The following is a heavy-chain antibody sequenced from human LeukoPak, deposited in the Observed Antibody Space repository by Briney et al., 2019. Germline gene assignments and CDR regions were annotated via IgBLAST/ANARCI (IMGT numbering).Heavy chain of an antibody. D-gene: IGHD3-10*01. CDR3: RAATKFRDYYHDY. CDR2: ISSDGSNK. J-gene: IGHJ4*02. V-gene: IGHV3-30*03. CDR1: IFSLSTVV. Sequence: GGSLRLSSAAPIFSLSTVVMYGGRQAPGKGVWWVAVISSDGSNKYYADSVRGRFTISRDNTKETQYLQMSSLRIDDTAVYDRRAATKFRDYYHDYWGQGTLVTVSS.